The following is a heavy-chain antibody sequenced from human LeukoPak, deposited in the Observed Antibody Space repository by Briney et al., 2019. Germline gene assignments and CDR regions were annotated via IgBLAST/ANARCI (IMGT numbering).Heavy chain of an antibody. CDR3: AKDAHRYYDILTGYSLSGYGFDY. D-gene: IGHD3-9*01. V-gene: IGHV3-23*01. CDR2: ISTSGGYT. Sequence: GGSLRLSCAASGFTFSSYGMSWVRQAPGKGLEWVSDISTSGGYTNNADSVKGRFTISRDNSKNTLYLQMNSLRAEDTAVYYCAKDAHRYYDILTGYSLSGYGFDYWGQGTLVTVSS. CDR1: GFTFSSYG. J-gene: IGHJ4*02.